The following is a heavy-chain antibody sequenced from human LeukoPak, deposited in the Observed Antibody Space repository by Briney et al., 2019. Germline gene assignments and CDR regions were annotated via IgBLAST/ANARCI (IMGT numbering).Heavy chain of an antibody. Sequence: GGSLRLSCAASGFTFSSYALSWVRQAPGKGLEWVSAISGSGGTTYYADSVKGRFTISRDNSKNTLYLQMNSLRAEDTAVYYCAPLYPRATTQFDYGGQGTLVTVSS. J-gene: IGHJ4*02. CDR2: ISGSGGTT. V-gene: IGHV3-23*01. CDR1: GFTFSSYA. D-gene: IGHD5-12*01. CDR3: APLYPRATTQFDY.